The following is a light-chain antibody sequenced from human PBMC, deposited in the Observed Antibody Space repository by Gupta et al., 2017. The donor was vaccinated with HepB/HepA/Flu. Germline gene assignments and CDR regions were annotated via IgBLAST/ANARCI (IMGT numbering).Light chain of an antibody. J-gene: IGLJ1*01. CDR1: SSDVGGYNY. Sequence: QPALTQHPSVSGSPGQSATISRIGTSSDVGGYNYVPWYQQHPGKAPKLMIYDVSKRPSGVPDRFSGSKSGNTASLTISGLQAEDEADYYCCSYAGSYTYVFGTGTKVTVL. V-gene: IGLV2-11*01. CDR3: CSYAGSYTYV. CDR2: DVS.